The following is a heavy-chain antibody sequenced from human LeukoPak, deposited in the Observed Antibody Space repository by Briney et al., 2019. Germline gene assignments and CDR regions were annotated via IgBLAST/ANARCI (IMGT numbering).Heavy chain of an antibody. J-gene: IGHJ4*02. V-gene: IGHV1-8*01. Sequence: APVKVSCKASGYTFTSYDINWVRQATGQGLEWMGWINLNSGNTGYAQNFQGRLTVTRDTSINTAYMELNTLRSEDTAIYYCARVTGSIDYWGQGTLVTVSS. CDR2: INLNSGNT. CDR3: ARVTGSIDY. CDR1: GYTFTSYD. D-gene: IGHD1-26*01.